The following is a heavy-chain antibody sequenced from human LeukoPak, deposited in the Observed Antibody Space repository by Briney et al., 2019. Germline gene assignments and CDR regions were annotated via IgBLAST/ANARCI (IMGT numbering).Heavy chain of an antibody. V-gene: IGHV3-33*01. CDR3: AGDRGHYGSGSYFDY. CDR1: GFTFRSYG. Sequence: GGSLRLSCAASGFTFRSYGMHWVPQAPGKRLEGVAVIWYDGGKKYYADSVKGRFTISRDNSKTTLYLQMNSLRDADTAVYYCAGDRGHYGSGSYFDYWGQGTLATVSS. D-gene: IGHD3-10*01. J-gene: IGHJ4*02. CDR2: IWYDGGKK.